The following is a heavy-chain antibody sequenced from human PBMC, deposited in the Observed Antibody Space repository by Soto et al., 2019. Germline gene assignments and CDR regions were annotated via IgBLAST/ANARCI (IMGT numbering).Heavy chain of an antibody. V-gene: IGHV3-23*01. CDR3: AKSNLYCSGTSCYVFDF. CDR2: ISSSGDRT. CDR1: GFTFSSYA. D-gene: IGHD2-2*01. Sequence: EVQLLESGGGLVQPGGSLRLSCAASGFTFSSYAMNWVRQAPGKGLEWVSAISSSGDRTYYADSVKGRFTISRHNSKNTLYIQANGLRAADTAVYSSAKSNLYCSGTSCYVFDFWGQGTLVTASS. J-gene: IGHJ4*02.